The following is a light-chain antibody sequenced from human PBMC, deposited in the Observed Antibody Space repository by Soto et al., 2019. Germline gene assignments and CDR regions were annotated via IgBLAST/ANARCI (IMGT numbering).Light chain of an antibody. CDR1: QRISSF. V-gene: IGKV1-39*01. Sequence: DIQMTQSPSTLSGSVGDRVTITCRASQRISSFLNWYQQKPGKAPKLLIYDASSLQSWVPSRFSGSGSGTDFTLTISSLQPEDFATYYCQQSYSTPRTFGQGTKVEIK. CDR3: QQSYSTPRT. CDR2: DAS. J-gene: IGKJ1*01.